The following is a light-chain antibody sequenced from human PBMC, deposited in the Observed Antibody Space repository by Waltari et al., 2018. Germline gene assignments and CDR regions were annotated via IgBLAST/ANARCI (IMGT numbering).Light chain of an antibody. CDR1: QSVSRA. J-gene: IGKJ1*01. CDR3: QHYLRLPVT. Sequence: SCRASQSVSRALAWYQQKPGQAPRLLIYGAATRATGIPDRFSGSGSGTDFSLTISRLEPDDFAVYYCQHYLRLPVTFGQGTTVEI. CDR2: GAA. V-gene: IGKV3-20*01.